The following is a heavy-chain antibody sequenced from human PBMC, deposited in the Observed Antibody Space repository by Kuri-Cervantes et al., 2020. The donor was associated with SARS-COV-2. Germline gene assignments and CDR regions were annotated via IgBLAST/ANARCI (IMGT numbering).Heavy chain of an antibody. J-gene: IGHJ4*02. D-gene: IGHD2-2*01. V-gene: IGHV3-30-3*01. CDR2: ISYDGSNK. Sequence: GESLKISCTASGFTFSSYAMHWVRQAPGKGLEWVAVISYDGSNKYYADSVKGRLTISRDNSKNTLYLQMNSLRAEDTAVYYCARDFPEYQLPFDTHADYWGQGTLVTVSS. CDR3: ARDFPEYQLPFDTHADY. CDR1: GFTFSSYA.